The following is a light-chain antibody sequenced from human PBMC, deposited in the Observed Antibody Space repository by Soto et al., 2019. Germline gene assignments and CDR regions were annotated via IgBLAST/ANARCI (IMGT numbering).Light chain of an antibody. Sequence: QSALTQPASVSGSPGQSITISCTGTSSDVGNSNFVSWYQHHPGKAPKLMIYEGTKLSSGVSNRFSGSKSGNTASLTISGLQGEDEADYYCCSYAGRTTWVFGGGTQLTVL. CDR1: SSDVGNSNF. CDR3: CSYAGRTTWV. V-gene: IGLV2-23*01. J-gene: IGLJ3*02. CDR2: EGT.